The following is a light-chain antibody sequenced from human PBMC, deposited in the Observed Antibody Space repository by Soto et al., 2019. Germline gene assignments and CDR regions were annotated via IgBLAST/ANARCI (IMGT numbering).Light chain of an antibody. J-gene: IGLJ1*01. CDR3: SSYAGSSNV. CDR1: SRDVGGYNY. CDR2: EVN. Sequence: QSALTQPPSASGSPGQSVAISCTGTSRDVGGYNYVSWYQQHPGKAPKLMIYEVNKRPSGVPDRFSGSKSGNTASLTVSGLQAEDEDYYYCSSYAGSSNVFGTGTKLTVL. V-gene: IGLV2-8*01.